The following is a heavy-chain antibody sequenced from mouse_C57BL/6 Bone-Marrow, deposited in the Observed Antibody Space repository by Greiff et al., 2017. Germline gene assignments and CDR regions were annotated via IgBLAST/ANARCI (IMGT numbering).Heavy chain of an antibody. CDR1: GFTFTDYY. D-gene: IGHD2-2*01. V-gene: IGHV7-3*01. Sequence: EVKLMESGGGLVQPGGSLSLSCAASGFTFTDYYMSWVRQPPGKALEWLGFIRNKANGYTTEYSASVKGRLTISRDNSQSILYLQMNALRAEDSATYYCARYGGNDGFAYCGQGTLVTVSA. CDR2: IRNKANGYTT. J-gene: IGHJ3*01. CDR3: ARYGGNDGFAY.